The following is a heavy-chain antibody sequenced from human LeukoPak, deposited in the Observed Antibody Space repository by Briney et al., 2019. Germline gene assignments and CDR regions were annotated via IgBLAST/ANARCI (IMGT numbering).Heavy chain of an antibody. CDR3: AILDYGDSFDY. CDR1: GFTFSSYG. V-gene: IGHV3-30*03. D-gene: IGHD4-17*01. J-gene: IGHJ4*02. CDR2: ISYDGSNK. Sequence: GGSLRLSCAASGFTFSSYGMHWVRQAPGKGLEWVAVISYDGSNKYYADSVKGRFTISRDNSKNTLYLQMNSLRAEDTAVYYCAILDYGDSFDYWGQGTLVTVSS.